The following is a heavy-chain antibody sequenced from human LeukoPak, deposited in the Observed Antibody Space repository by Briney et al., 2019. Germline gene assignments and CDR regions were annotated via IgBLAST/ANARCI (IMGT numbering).Heavy chain of an antibody. J-gene: IGHJ6*03. D-gene: IGHD1-26*01. V-gene: IGHV3-21*04. CDR1: GFTFSSYS. CDR2: ISSSSSYI. Sequence: GGSLRLSCAASGFTFSSYSMNWVRQAPGKGLEWVSSISSSSSYIYYADSVKGRFTISRDNAKNSLYLQMNSLRAEDTAVYYCARGPSEYSGSYYYYYMDVWGKGTTVTISS. CDR3: ARGPSEYSGSYYYYYMDV.